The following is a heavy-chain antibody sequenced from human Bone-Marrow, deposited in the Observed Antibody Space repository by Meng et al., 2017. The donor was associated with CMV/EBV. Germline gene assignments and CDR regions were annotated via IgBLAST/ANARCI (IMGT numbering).Heavy chain of an antibody. V-gene: IGHV1-2*02. J-gene: IGHJ4*02. CDR1: GYTFTGYY. D-gene: IGHD3-3*01. Sequence: ASVTVSCKASGYTFTGYYMHWVRQAPGQGLEWMGWINPNSGGTNYAQKFQGRVTMTRDTSISTAYMELSRLRSDDTDVYYCASGNYDFWSGYLLDYWGQGTLVTVSS. CDR3: ASGNYDFWSGYLLDY. CDR2: INPNSGGT.